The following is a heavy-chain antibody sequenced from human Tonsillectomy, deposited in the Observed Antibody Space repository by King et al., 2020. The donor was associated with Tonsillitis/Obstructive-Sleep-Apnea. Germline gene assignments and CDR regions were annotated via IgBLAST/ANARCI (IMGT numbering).Heavy chain of an antibody. CDR2: IDHVGST. CDR3: AREFDSLDY. V-gene: IGHV4-34*01. Sequence: VQLQQWGAGLLKPSETLSLTCDVYGWSFSDHYWHWIRQPPGQGLEWIGEIDHVGSTNYNPPLKRRVTMSVNTSKIQFALMLSSVTAADTAVYYCAREFDSLDYWGQGTLVTVSS. CDR1: GWSFSDHY. D-gene: IGHD2-15*01. J-gene: IGHJ4*02.